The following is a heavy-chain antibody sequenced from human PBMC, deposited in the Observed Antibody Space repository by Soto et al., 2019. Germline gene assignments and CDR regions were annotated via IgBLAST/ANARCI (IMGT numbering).Heavy chain of an antibody. CDR1: GYTFTSYY. D-gene: IGHD6-13*01. Sequence: QVQLVQSGAEVKKPGASVKVSCKASGYTFTSYYMHWVRQAPGQGLEWMGIINPSGGSTSYAQKYRGRVTMTRDTSTSTVYMELSSLRSEDTAVYYCARVSSWSCFDYWGQGTLVTVSS. V-gene: IGHV1-46*01. CDR2: INPSGGST. J-gene: IGHJ4*02. CDR3: ARVSSWSCFDY.